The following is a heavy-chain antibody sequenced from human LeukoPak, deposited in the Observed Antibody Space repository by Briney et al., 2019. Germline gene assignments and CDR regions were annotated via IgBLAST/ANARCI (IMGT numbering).Heavy chain of an antibody. V-gene: IGHV3-30-3*01. CDR1: GFTFNSYA. CDR2: ISYDGSNK. Sequence: GGSLRLSCAASGFTFNSYAMHWVRQAPGKGLEWVAVISYDGSNKYYVDSAKGRSTISRDNSKNTLYLQMNSLRAEDTAVYYCARAKEGYFDYWGQGTLVTVSS. CDR3: ARAKEGYFDY. J-gene: IGHJ4*02.